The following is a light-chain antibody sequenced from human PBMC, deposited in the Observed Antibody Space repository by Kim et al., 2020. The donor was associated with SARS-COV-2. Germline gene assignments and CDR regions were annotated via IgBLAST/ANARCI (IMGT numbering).Light chain of an antibody. J-gene: IGLJ2*01. Sequence: QTATLTCTGNSDNVGKQGAGWLQQHPGHPPKLLSYRNNSRPSGISDRLSASRSGGTASLTITGLQPEDEADYYCSAWDSSLSAWIFGGGTKLTVL. V-gene: IGLV10-54*01. CDR3: SAWDSSLSAWI. CDR1: SDNVGKQG. CDR2: RNN.